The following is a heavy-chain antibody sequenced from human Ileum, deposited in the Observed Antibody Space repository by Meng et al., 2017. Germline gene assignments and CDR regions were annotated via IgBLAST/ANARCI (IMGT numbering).Heavy chain of an antibody. D-gene: IGHD3-10*01. CDR2: IYHSGST. J-gene: IGHJ4*02. Sequence: GRLPEAGPGPLKPSGTLSLTCAASGGSISSSNWWSWVRQPPGKGLEWIGEIYHSGSTNYNPSLKSRVTISVDKSKNQFSLKLSSVTAADTAVYYCATTMVRGVSGGYFDYWGQGTLVTVSS. V-gene: IGHV4-4*02. CDR1: GGSISSSNW. CDR3: ATTMVRGVSGGYFDY.